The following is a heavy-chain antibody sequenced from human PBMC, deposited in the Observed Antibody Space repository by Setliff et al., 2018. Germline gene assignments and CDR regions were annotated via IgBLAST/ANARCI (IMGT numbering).Heavy chain of an antibody. CDR1: GFSFSDYL. D-gene: IGHD5-12*01. CDR2: INLNTGNI. V-gene: IGHV1-2*02. Sequence: EASVKVSCKASGFSFSDYLMNWMRQTPDQRLEWMGRINLNTGNIFYAQEFQGRVTLTRDASISTAYTELTGLRYDDTAIYYCARDTLALKDITLFDYWGQGTLVTVS. CDR3: ARDTLALKDITLFDY. J-gene: IGHJ4*02.